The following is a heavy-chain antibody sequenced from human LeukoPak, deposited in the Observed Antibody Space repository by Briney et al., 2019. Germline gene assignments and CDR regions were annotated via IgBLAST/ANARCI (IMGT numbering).Heavy chain of an antibody. J-gene: IGHJ4*02. CDR2: TYYSGTT. V-gene: IGHV4-39*01. CDR1: GGSISSSFYN. Sequence: ETLSLTCTVSGGSISSSFYNWGWLRQPPGKGLEWIGSTYYSGTTYYKPSLKSRVSVSVDTSKNQLSLNLTSVTAADTALYYCARHGYYYYTSGYFGYWGQGILVTVSS. CDR3: ARHGYYYYTSGYFGY. D-gene: IGHD3-22*01.